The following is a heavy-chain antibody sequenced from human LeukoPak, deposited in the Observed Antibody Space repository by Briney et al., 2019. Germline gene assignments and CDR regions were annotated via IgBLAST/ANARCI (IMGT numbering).Heavy chain of an antibody. J-gene: IGHJ3*02. CDR3: ARDHIAVAGNAAFDS. Sequence: ASVKVSCKASGYTFTSYGISWVRQAPGRGLEWMGWISAYNGNTNYAQKLQGRVTMTTDTSTSTAYMELRSLRSDDTAVYYCARDHIAVAGNAAFDSWGQGIMVTVSS. V-gene: IGHV1-18*01. D-gene: IGHD6-19*01. CDR2: ISAYNGNT. CDR1: GYTFTSYG.